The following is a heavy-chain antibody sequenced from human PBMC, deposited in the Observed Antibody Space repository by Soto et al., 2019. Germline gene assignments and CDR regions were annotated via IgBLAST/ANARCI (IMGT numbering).Heavy chain of an antibody. CDR3: ARDPSVVVVAATPVSN. V-gene: IGHV3-7*01. CDR2: IKQDGSEK. CDR1: GFTFSSYW. J-gene: IGHJ4*02. D-gene: IGHD2-15*01. Sequence: GGSLRLSCAASGFTFSSYWMSWVRQAPGKGLEWVANIKQDGSEKYYVDSVKGRFTISRDNAKNSLYLQMNSLRAEDLVVFYCARDPSVVVVAATPVSNWGQGTLVTVSS.